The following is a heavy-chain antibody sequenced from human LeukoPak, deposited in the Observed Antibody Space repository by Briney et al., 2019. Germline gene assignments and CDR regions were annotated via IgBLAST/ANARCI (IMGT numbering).Heavy chain of an antibody. CDR1: GYTFTSYD. D-gene: IGHD2-2*02. V-gene: IGHV1-8*01. Sequence: GASVKVSCKASGYTFTSYDINWVRQATGQGLEWMGWMNPSSGNTGYAQKFQGRVTMTRNTSISTAYMELSSLRSEDTAVYYCAREGLNIVVVPAAISYYYYMDVWGKGTTVTVSS. CDR3: AREGLNIVVVPAAISYYYYMDV. J-gene: IGHJ6*03. CDR2: MNPSSGNT.